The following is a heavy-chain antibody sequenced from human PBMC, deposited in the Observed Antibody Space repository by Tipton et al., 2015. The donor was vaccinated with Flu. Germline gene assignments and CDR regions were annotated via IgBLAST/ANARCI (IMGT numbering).Heavy chain of an antibody. Sequence: TLSLTCVLSGYSISSGYYWGWIRQPPGKGLEWIGCISHAGSTFHNPSLKGRVILSLDASKNQFSLKLTSVTAADTAVYFCARSTYYYGSGTSDYWGQGTLVTVSS. CDR3: ARSTYYYGSGTSDY. D-gene: IGHD3-10*01. CDR1: GYSISSGYY. V-gene: IGHV4-38-2*01. J-gene: IGHJ4*02. CDR2: ISHAGST.